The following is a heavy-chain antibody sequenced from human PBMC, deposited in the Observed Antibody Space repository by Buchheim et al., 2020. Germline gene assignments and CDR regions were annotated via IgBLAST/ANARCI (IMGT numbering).Heavy chain of an antibody. D-gene: IGHD2-8*01. CDR3: VRQCCFNGVCYPFSDY. CDR1: EFTFSSYA. V-gene: IGHV3-23*01. Sequence: EVQLLESGGNLVQPGGSLRLSCAASEFTFSSYAMSWVRQAPGKGLEWVSSLSRTGSSTYYAASVKGRFTFSRDNSKNTLYLQMNSLRAEDTAVYYCVRQCCFNGVCYPFSDYWGQGTL. CDR2: LSRTGSST. J-gene: IGHJ4*02.